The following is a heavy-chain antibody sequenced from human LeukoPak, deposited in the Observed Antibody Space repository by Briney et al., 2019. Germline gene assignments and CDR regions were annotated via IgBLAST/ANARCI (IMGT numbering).Heavy chain of an antibody. CDR2: MNPNSGNT. CDR1: GYTFTTYD. Sequence: ASVKVSCKASGYTFTTYDITWVRQATGQGLEWMGWMNPNSGNTAYAQKFQGRVTITRNTSISTAYMELSRLRSDDTAVYYCARDPLGGSGSYDYYYYYMDVWGKGTTVTISS. CDR3: ARDPLGGSGSYDYYYYYMDV. V-gene: IGHV1-8*03. J-gene: IGHJ6*03. D-gene: IGHD3-10*01.